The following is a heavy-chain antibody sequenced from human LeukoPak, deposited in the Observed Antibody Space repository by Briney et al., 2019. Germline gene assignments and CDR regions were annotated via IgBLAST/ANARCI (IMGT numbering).Heavy chain of an antibody. V-gene: IGHV3-74*01. CDR2: IKTDGSST. CDR1: GFTFSNYW. Sequence: QPGGSLRLSCAASGFTFSNYWMHWVRQAPGKGLVWVSRIKTDGSSTSYAGSVKGRFTISRDNSKNTLYLQMNSLRAEDTAVYYCAKIGYCSSTSCYEADAFDIWGQGTMVTVSS. CDR3: AKIGYCSSTSCYEADAFDI. J-gene: IGHJ3*02. D-gene: IGHD2-2*01.